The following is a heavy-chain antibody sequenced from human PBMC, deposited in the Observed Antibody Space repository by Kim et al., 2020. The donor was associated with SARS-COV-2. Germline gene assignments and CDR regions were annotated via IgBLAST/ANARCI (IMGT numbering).Heavy chain of an antibody. J-gene: IGHJ2*01. CDR3: ARDVGDWYFDL. CDR2: IYHSGST. V-gene: IGHV4-30-2*01. D-gene: IGHD3-16*01. CDR1: GGSISSGGYS. Sequence: SETLSLTCAVSGGSISSGGYSWSWIRQPPGKGLEWIGYIYHSGSTYYNPSLKSRVTISVDRSKNQFSLKLSSVTAADTAVYYCARDVGDWYFDLWGRGTLVTVSS.